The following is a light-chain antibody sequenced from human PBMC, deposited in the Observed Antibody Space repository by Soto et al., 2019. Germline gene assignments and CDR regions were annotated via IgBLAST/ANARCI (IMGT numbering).Light chain of an antibody. Sequence: DIMMTQSPDSLAVSLGERATINYKSSQSVLYSSNNKNYLAWYQQKPGQPPKLLIYWASTRESGVPDRFSGSGSGTDFTLTISSLQAEDVAVYYCQQYNNWPPYTFGQGTKLEIK. J-gene: IGKJ2*01. CDR2: WAS. CDR1: QSVLYSSNNKNY. CDR3: QQYNNWPPYT. V-gene: IGKV4-1*01.